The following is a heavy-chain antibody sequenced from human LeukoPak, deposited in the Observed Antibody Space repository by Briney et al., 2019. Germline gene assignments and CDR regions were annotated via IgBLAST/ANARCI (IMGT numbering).Heavy chain of an antibody. CDR3: ARWDDSSGYYYFDY. CDR1: GGSFSGYY. CDR2: INHSGST. Sequence: SETLSLTCAVYGGSFSGYYWSWIRQPPGKGLEWIGEINHSGSTNYNPSLKRRVTLSVATSKNQFSLKLSSVTDADTAVYYCARWDDSSGYYYFDYWGQGTLVTVSS. D-gene: IGHD3-22*01. J-gene: IGHJ4*02. V-gene: IGHV4-34*01.